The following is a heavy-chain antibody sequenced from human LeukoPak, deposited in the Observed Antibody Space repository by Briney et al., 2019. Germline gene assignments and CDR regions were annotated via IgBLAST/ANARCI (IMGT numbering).Heavy chain of an antibody. V-gene: IGHV1-2*02. CDR1: GYTFTGYY. D-gene: IGHD5-12*01. CDR2: INLNSGGT. J-gene: IGHJ4*02. CDR3: ARDPGSGYEEHFDY. Sequence: APVKVSCKASGYTFTGYYMHWVRQAPGQGLEWMGWINLNSGGTNYPQKFQGRVTMTRDTSISTAYMELSRLRSDDTAVYYCARDPGSGYEEHFDYWGQGTLVTVSS.